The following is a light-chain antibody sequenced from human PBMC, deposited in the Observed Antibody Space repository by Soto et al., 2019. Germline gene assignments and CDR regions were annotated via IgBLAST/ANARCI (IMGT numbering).Light chain of an antibody. CDR3: SSYTSSNPYV. CDR2: EVS. Sequence: QSVLTQPASVSGSPGQSITISCTGTGSDLDGFDYVSWYQQHPGKAPKLMIYEVSERPSGVSNRFSGSKSGNTASLTISRLQAEDEADYYCSSYTSSNPYVFGTGTKLTVL. V-gene: IGLV2-14*01. CDR1: GSDLDGFDY. J-gene: IGLJ1*01.